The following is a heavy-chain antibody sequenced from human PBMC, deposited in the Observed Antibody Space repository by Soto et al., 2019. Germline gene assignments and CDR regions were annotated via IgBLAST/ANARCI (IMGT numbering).Heavy chain of an antibody. D-gene: IGHD6-13*01. CDR2: IFYTGST. V-gene: IGHV4-39*01. J-gene: IGHJ5*02. CDR3: ARPKTIGAAAGKGWFDP. CDR1: GGSLASNRYY. Sequence: SETLSLTYTVSGGSLASNRYYWARVPQPAGKGLEWIGSIFYTGSTYYSPSLKGRLTISVDPSKNQFSLKLTSVTAADTAMYYCARPKTIGAAAGKGWFDPWGQGTLVTVS.